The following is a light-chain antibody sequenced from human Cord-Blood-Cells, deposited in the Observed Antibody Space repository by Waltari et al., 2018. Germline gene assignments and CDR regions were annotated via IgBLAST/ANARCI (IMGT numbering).Light chain of an antibody. J-gene: IGKJ4*01. V-gene: IGKV2-28*01. CDR1: QSLLHSNGYNY. CDR3: MQALQTPLT. CDR2: LGS. Sequence: DIVMTQSPLSLPVTPGEPASTSCRSSQSLLHSNGYNYSEWYLQKPGQSPQLLIYLGSNRASAVPDRFSGSGSGTDFTLKSSRVEAEDVGVYYCMQALQTPLTFGGGTKVEIK.